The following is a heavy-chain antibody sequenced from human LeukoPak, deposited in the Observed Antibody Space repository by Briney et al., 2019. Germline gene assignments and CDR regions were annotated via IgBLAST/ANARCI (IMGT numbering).Heavy chain of an antibody. D-gene: IGHD5-24*01. CDR3: ARSRDGYNYHYYYYMDV. V-gene: IGHV3-7*01. CDR2: IQKDGNEK. CDR1: GFTFSTYW. Sequence: PGGSLRLSCAASGFTFSTYWMSWVRQAPGKGLEWVANIQKDGNEKYYVDSVKGRFTISRDNARNSLYLQMNSLRAEDTAVYYCARSRDGYNYHYYYYMDVWGKGTTVTVSS. J-gene: IGHJ6*03.